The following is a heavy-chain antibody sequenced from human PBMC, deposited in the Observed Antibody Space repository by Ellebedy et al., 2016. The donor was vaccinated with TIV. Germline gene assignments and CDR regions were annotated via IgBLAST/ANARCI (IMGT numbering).Heavy chain of an antibody. V-gene: IGHV1-18*01. CDR2: VSAYNGHT. CDR3: ARATRYCSSSSCYLWYFDL. Sequence: ASVKVSCKASGYSFSTNGMTWVRQAPGQGLEWVGWVSAYNGHTKYAQSLQGRVTMTTDTSTSTAYLELRSLTSDDTAMYYCARATRYCSSSSCYLWYFDLWGRGTLVTVSS. J-gene: IGHJ2*01. D-gene: IGHD2-2*01. CDR1: GYSFSTNG.